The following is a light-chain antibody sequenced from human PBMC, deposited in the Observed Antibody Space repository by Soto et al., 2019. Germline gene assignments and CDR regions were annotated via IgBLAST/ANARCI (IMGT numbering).Light chain of an antibody. CDR2: DVT. V-gene: IGLV2-14*03. Sequence: SVLTQPASVSGSPGQSITISCTGTDSDIGGYNYVSWYQHHPGKAPKVLIYDVTDRPSGVSNRFSGSKSGNTASLTISGLQAEDEADYYCSSYTRTATRVEFGGGTKLTVL. CDR1: DSDIGGYNY. J-gene: IGLJ2*01. CDR3: SSYTRTATRVE.